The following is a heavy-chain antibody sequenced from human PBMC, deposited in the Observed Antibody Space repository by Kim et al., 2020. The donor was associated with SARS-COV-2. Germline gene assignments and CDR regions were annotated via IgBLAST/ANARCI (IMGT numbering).Heavy chain of an antibody. CDR2: INHSGST. D-gene: IGHD3-10*01. V-gene: IGHV4-34*01. Sequence: SETLSLTCAVYGGSFSGYYWSWIRQPPGKGLEWIGEINHSGSTNYNPSLKSRVTISVDTSKNQFSLKLSSVTAADTAVYYCARTRGSGSYYWVLDYWGQGTLVTVSS. CDR3: ARTRGSGSYYWVLDY. J-gene: IGHJ4*02. CDR1: GGSFSGYY.